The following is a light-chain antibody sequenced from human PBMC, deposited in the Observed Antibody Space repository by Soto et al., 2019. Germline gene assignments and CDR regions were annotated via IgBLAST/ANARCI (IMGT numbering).Light chain of an antibody. CDR3: QQRYNWPPT. CDR1: QYVSSF. J-gene: IGKJ1*01. CDR2: DAS. V-gene: IGKV3-11*01. Sequence: SVLSESPPSLSLRPGPKLTLSCRASQYVSSFLAWYQQKAGQAPRLLIYDASHRATDIPARFSGSGSGTDFTLTINSLEPEDFALYYCQQRYNWPPTFGQRTKVDI.